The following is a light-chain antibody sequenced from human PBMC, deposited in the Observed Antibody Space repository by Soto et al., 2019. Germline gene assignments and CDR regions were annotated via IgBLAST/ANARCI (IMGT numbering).Light chain of an antibody. J-gene: IGKJ2*01. CDR2: GAS. CDR1: QSISSY. CDR3: KQSYSTPYT. Sequence: DIQMTQSPSSLSASVGDRVTVTCRASQSISSYLNWYQQKPGKAPQLLIYGASSLQSGVPSRFSGSGSGTDFALTISSLQPKVFATYYCKQSYSTPYTFGRGTKREIK. V-gene: IGKV1-39*01.